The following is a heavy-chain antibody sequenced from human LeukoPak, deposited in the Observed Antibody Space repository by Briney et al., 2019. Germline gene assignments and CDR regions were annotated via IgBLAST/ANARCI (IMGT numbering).Heavy chain of an antibody. CDR2: IIPIFGTA. V-gene: IGHV1-69*05. CDR1: GGTFSSYA. Sequence: SVKVSCKASGGTFSSYAISWVRQAPGQRLEWMGGIIPIFGTANYAQKFQGRVTITTDESTSTAYMELSSLRSEDTAVYYCAREFQNRGYYDSSGPAYWGQGTLVTVSS. D-gene: IGHD3-22*01. CDR3: AREFQNRGYYDSSGPAY. J-gene: IGHJ4*02.